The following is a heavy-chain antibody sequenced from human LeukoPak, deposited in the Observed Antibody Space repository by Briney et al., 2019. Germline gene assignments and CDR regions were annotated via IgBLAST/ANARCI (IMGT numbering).Heavy chain of an antibody. Sequence: GGSLRLSCAASGFTFSNSALNWVRQAPGKGLVWVSTIANSGDNTYCADSVKGRFTISRDNFRNTLYLQMNSLRAEDTAVYYCVKSAGKDGYRDSFDMWGQGTVVTVSS. CDR3: VKSAGKDGYRDSFDM. V-gene: IGHV3-23*01. CDR2: IANSGDNT. J-gene: IGHJ3*02. D-gene: IGHD5-24*01. CDR1: GFTFSNSA.